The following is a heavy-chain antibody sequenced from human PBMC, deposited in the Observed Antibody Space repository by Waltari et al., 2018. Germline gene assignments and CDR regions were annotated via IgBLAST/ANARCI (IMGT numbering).Heavy chain of an antibody. CDR3: ARSGPFDYSNYGRFGWFDP. V-gene: IGHV1-18*01. D-gene: IGHD4-4*01. Sequence: QVQLVQSGAEVKKPGASVKVSCKASGYTFTSYGISWVRQASGQGLEWIGWISAYNGNTNYAQKLQGRVTMTTETSTSTAYMELRSLRSDDTAVYYCARSGPFDYSNYGRFGWFDPWGQGTLVTVSS. CDR1: GYTFTSYG. CDR2: ISAYNGNT. J-gene: IGHJ5*02.